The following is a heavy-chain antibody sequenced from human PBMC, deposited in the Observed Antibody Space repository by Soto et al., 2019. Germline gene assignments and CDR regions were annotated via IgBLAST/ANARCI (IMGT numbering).Heavy chain of an antibody. Sequence: GGSLRLSCAASGFIFSTYAMNWVRQAPGKGLEWVSAISNSGDSAYYAESVRGRFTISRDNSINTLYLQMRSLRPEDTAVYYCAHPRGYGVFDAVDIWGQGTMVTIS. V-gene: IGHV3-23*01. CDR2: ISNSGDSA. CDR1: GFIFSTYA. D-gene: IGHD4-17*01. J-gene: IGHJ3*02. CDR3: AHPRGYGVFDAVDI.